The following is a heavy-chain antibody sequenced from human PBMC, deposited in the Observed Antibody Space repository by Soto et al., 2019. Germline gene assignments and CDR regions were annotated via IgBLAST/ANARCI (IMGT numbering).Heavy chain of an antibody. CDR3: ARRYGALFDY. J-gene: IGHJ4*02. CDR1: GGSISNYY. Sequence: QVQLQESGPGLVKPSETLSLTCTVSGGSISNYYWSWIRQPPGKGLEWIGYIYYSGSTNYNPSLTGRVTISVDTSKNQFSLKLSSVTAADTAVYYCARRYGALFDYWGQGTLVTVSS. D-gene: IGHD4-17*01. CDR2: IYYSGST. V-gene: IGHV4-59*08.